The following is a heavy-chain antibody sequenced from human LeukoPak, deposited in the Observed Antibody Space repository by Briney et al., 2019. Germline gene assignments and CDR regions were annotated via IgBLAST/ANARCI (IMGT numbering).Heavy chain of an antibody. CDR2: INHSGST. J-gene: IGHJ4*02. Sequence: SETLSLTCAVYGGSFSGYYWSWIRQPPGKGLEWIGEINHSGSTNYNLSLKSRVTISVDTSKNQFSLKLSAVTAADTAVYYCAGQPGIQLWVIDYWGQGTLVTVSS. D-gene: IGHD5-18*01. V-gene: IGHV4-34*01. CDR1: GGSFSGYY. CDR3: AGQPGIQLWVIDY.